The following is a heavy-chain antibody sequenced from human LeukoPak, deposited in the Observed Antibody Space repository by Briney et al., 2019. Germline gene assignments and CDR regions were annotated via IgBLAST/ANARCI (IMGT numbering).Heavy chain of an antibody. CDR1: GFTFSSYA. Sequence: GGSLRLSCAASGFTFSSYAMSWVRQAPGKGLEWVAFIRYDGSNKYYADSVKGRFTISRDNSKNTLYLQMNSLRAEDTAVYYCGAIVVVPAAIRGGPDYWGQGTLVTVSS. CDR3: GAIVVVPAAIRGGPDY. J-gene: IGHJ4*02. CDR2: IRYDGSNK. V-gene: IGHV3-30*02. D-gene: IGHD2-2*02.